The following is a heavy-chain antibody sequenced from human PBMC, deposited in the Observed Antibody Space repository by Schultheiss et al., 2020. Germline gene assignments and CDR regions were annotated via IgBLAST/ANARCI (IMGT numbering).Heavy chain of an antibody. V-gene: IGHV3-23*01. Sequence: ESLKISCAAPGFTFSSYSMNWVRQAPGKGLEWVSAISGSGGSTYYADSVKGRFTISRDNSKNTLYLQMNSLRAEDTAVYYCAKDDGYCTNGVCFGLGYWGQGTLVTVSS. CDR2: ISGSGGST. CDR1: GFTFSSYS. CDR3: AKDDGYCTNGVCFGLGY. J-gene: IGHJ4*02. D-gene: IGHD2-8*01.